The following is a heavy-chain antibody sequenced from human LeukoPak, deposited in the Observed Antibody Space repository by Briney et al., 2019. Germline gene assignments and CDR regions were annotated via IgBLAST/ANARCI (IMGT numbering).Heavy chain of an antibody. CDR3: ARESPLAVAGS. J-gene: IGHJ5*02. CDR2: LNFDGSST. V-gene: IGHV3-74*01. CDR1: GFTFTSYW. D-gene: IGHD6-19*01. Sequence: GGSLRLSCAASGFTFTSYWMHWVRQAPGKGLVWVSRLNFDGSSTSYADSVKGRFIISRDNAKNTLYLQMNSLRADDTAVYYCARESPLAVAGSWGQGTLVTVSS.